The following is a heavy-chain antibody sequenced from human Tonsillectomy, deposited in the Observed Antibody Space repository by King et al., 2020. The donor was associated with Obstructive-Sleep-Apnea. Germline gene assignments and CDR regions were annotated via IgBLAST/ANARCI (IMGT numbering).Heavy chain of an antibody. Sequence: VQLQESGPGLVKPSDTLSLTCTVSGGSFRSYYWSWIRQSPGKGLEWIGYIHYSGNSNYNPSLKSRVTISVDTSKNQFSLRLSSVTPADTAVYYCARNLGVAARPDNWFDPWGQGTLVSVSS. CDR2: IHYSGNS. V-gene: IGHV4-59*07. CDR1: GGSFRSYY. CDR3: ARNLGVAARPDNWFDP. D-gene: IGHD6-6*01. J-gene: IGHJ5*02.